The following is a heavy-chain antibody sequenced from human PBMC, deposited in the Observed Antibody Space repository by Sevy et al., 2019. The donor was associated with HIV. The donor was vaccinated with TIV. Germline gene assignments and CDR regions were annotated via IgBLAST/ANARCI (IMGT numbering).Heavy chain of an antibody. CDR1: GFTFSSYA. CDR3: AKPGITMVRGVIIELDY. J-gene: IGHJ4*02. D-gene: IGHD3-10*01. V-gene: IGHV3-23*01. Sequence: GGSLRLSCAASGFTFSSYAMSWVRQAPGKGLEWVSAISGSGGSTYYADSVKGRFTISRDNSKNTLYLQMNSLRAEDTAVYYCAKPGITMVRGVIIELDYWGQGTLVTVSS. CDR2: ISGSGGST.